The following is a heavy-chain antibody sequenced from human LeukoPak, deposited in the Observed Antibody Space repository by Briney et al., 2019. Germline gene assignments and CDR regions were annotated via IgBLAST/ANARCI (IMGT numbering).Heavy chain of an antibody. CDR1: GFTFSSYA. CDR3: AKATAVAGTRYWYFDL. V-gene: IGHV3-23*01. D-gene: IGHD6-19*01. Sequence: PGGSLRLSCAASGFTFSSYAMSWVRQAPGKGLEWVSAISGSGGSTYYADSVKGLFTISRDNSKNTLYLQMNSLRAEDTAVYYCAKATAVAGTRYWYFDLWGRGTLVTVSS. J-gene: IGHJ2*01. CDR2: ISGSGGST.